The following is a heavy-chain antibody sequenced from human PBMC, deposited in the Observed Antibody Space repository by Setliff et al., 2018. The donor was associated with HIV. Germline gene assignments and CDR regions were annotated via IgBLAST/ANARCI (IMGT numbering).Heavy chain of an antibody. CDR2: ISYDGSHK. CDR1: GFTFRNFG. D-gene: IGHD3-10*01. Sequence: LRLSCAASGFTFRNFGMHWVRQAPGKGLEWVALISYDGSHKYYADSVKGRFTISRDNSKNTLHLHLNSLRPEDTAVYYCARAGPVGNYYYYMDVWGKGTTVTVSS. V-gene: IGHV3-30*03. CDR3: ARAGPVGNYYYYMDV. J-gene: IGHJ6*03.